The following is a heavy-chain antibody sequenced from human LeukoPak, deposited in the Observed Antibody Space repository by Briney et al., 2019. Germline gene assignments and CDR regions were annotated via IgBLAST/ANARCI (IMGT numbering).Heavy chain of an antibody. CDR1: GFSVSSNY. CDR3: ARDMGASSWHAFDN. D-gene: IGHD6-13*01. V-gene: IGHV3-53*01. J-gene: IGHJ4*02. Sequence: GGSLRLSCVDSGFSVSSNYLSWVRQAPGKGLEWVSVFYSGGHTYYADSVRGRFTVSRDNSKNTLYLQMNSLRAEDTAVYYCARDMGASSWHAFDNWGQGTLVTVSS. CDR2: FYSGGHT.